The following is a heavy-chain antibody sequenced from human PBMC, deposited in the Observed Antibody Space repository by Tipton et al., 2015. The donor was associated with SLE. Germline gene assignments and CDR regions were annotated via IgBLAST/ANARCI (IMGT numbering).Heavy chain of an antibody. CDR3: ARGAKERITLVRVRPYYFDY. V-gene: IGHV4-4*08. CDR1: GGSISSYY. CDR2: IYTSGST. Sequence: GLVKPSETLSLTCTVSGGSISSYYWSWIRQPPGKGLEWIGYIYTSGSTYYNPSLKSRVTISVDTSKNQFSLKLTSVTAADTAVYYCARGAKERITLVRVRPYYFDYWGQGSLVTVSS. D-gene: IGHD3-10*01. J-gene: IGHJ4*01.